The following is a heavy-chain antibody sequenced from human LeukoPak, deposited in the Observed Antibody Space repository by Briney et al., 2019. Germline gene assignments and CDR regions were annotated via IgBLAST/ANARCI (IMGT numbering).Heavy chain of an antibody. D-gene: IGHD3-22*01. CDR3: ARERYDSSGYQLPFDF. J-gene: IGHJ4*02. CDR2: IYTSGST. CDR1: GGSISSGSYY. V-gene: IGHV4-61*02. Sequence: SQTLSLTCTVSGGSISSGSYYWSWIRQPAGKGLEWIGRIYTSGSTNYNPSLKGRVTISVDTSKNQFSLNLSSVTAADTAVYYCARERYDSSGYQLPFDFWGQGTLVTVSS.